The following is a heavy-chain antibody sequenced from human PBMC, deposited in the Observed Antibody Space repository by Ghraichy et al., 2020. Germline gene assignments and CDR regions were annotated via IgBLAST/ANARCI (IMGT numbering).Heavy chain of an antibody. J-gene: IGHJ5*02. CDR3: ASILSGPYSSSWWYGWFDP. Sequence: SETLSLTCAVYGGSFSGYYWSWIRQPPGKGLEWIGEINHSGSTNYNPSLKSRVTISVDTSKNQFSLKLSSVTAADTAVYYCASILSGPYSSSWWYGWFDPWGQGTLVTVSS. V-gene: IGHV4-34*01. D-gene: IGHD6-13*01. CDR1: GGSFSGYY. CDR2: INHSGST.